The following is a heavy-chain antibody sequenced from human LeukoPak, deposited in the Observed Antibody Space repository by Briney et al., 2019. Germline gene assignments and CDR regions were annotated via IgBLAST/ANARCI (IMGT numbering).Heavy chain of an antibody. V-gene: IGHV4-34*01. Sequence: PSETLSLTCAVYGGSFSGYYWSWIRQPPGKGLEWIGEINHSGSTNYNPSLKSRVTISVDTSKNQFSLKLSSVTAAGTAVYYCARVWGNITMVQKPTPPCFDYWGQGTLVTVSS. J-gene: IGHJ4*02. D-gene: IGHD3-10*01. CDR1: GGSFSGYY. CDR3: ARVWGNITMVQKPTPPCFDY. CDR2: INHSGST.